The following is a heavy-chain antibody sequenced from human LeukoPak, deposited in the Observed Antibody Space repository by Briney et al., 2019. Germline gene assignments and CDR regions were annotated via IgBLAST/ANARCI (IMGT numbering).Heavy chain of an antibody. CDR2: IYNSDHT. Sequence: PGGSLRLSCAASGFSVRTNYMAWVRQAPGKGLEWVSLIYNSDHTFYADSVKDRITISRDSSENTVLLQMNSLRAEDTAVYYCARAAVAAGIFYIDYWGQGTLVTVSS. CDR3: ARAAVAAGIFYIDY. J-gene: IGHJ4*02. D-gene: IGHD6-19*01. CDR1: GFSVRTNY. V-gene: IGHV3-66*01.